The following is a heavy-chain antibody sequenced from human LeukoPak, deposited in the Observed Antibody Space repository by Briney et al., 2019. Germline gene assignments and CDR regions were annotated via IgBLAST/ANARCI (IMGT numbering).Heavy chain of an antibody. J-gene: IGHJ4*02. Sequence: SETLSLTCTVSGGSTSSYYWSWIRQPPGKGLEWIGYIYYSGSTNYNPSLKSRVTISVDTSKNQFSLKLSSVTAADTAVYYCARGSSVAGFNWGQGTLVTVSS. V-gene: IGHV4-59*08. CDR3: ARGSSVAGFN. CDR1: GGSTSSYY. CDR2: IYYSGST. D-gene: IGHD6-19*01.